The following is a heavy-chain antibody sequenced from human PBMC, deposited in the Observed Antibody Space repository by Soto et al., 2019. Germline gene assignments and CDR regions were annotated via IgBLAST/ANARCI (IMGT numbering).Heavy chain of an antibody. D-gene: IGHD6-19*01. CDR2: IYPGDSDT. V-gene: IGHV5-51*01. Sequence: GESLKISWKGAGYRCASYWIGWVRQMPGKGLEWMGIIYPGDSDTRYSPSLQGQVTISADKSISTAYLQWSSLKASDTAMYYCASTQAGYSSGWYFGQSKMHYYYSGMDVWGQGTTVTVSS. CDR3: ASTQAGYSSGWYFGQSKMHYYYSGMDV. J-gene: IGHJ6*02. CDR1: GYRCASYW.